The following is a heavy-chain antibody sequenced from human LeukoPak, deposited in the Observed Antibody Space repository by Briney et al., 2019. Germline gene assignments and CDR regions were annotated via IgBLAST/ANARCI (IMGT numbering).Heavy chain of an antibody. J-gene: IGHJ3*02. Sequence: SETLSLTCTVSGGSISSSSYYWGWIRQPPGKGLEWIGSIYYSGSTYYNPSLKSRVTISVDTSKNQFSLKLSSVTAADTAVYYCARHPRYCSSTSCAENASDIWGQGTMVTVSS. D-gene: IGHD2-2*01. CDR1: GGSISSSSYY. V-gene: IGHV4-39*01. CDR2: IYYSGST. CDR3: ARHPRYCSSTSCAENASDI.